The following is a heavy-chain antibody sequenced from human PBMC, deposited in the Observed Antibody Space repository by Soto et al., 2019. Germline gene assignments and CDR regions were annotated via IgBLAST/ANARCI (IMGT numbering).Heavy chain of an antibody. CDR1: GVSISSYY. Sequence: ETLSHTRPFAGVSISSYYWSWIRQPPGKGLEWIGYIYYSGSTNYNPSLKSRVTISVDTSKNQFSLKLSSVTAADTAVYYCDRVPDYWGQGTLVTVSS. CDR2: IYYSGST. CDR3: DRVPDY. J-gene: IGHJ4*02. V-gene: IGHV4-59*08. D-gene: IGHD2-2*01.